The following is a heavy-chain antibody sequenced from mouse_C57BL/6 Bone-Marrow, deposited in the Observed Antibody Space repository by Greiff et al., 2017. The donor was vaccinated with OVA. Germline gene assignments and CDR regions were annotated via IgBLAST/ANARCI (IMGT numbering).Heavy chain of an antibody. CDR2: INPNYGTT. V-gene: IGHV1-39*01. CDR3: ESYPYGSSSLWYFDV. CDR1: GYSFTDYN. Sequence: VQLQQSGPELVKPGASVKISCKASGYSFTDYNINWVKQSNGKSLEWIGVINPNYGTTSYNQKFKGKATLTVDQSSSTAYMQLNSLTSEDSAVYYCESYPYGSSSLWYFDVWGTGTTVTVSS. J-gene: IGHJ1*03. D-gene: IGHD1-1*01.